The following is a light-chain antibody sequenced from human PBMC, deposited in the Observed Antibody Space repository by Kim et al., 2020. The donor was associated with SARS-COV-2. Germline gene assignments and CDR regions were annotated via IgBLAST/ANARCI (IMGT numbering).Light chain of an antibody. Sequence: QSALTQPASVSGSPGQSITISCTGTSSDVGGYNYVSWYQQHPGKAPKLMIYDVSNRPSGVSNRFSGSKSSNPASLTISGLQAEDDADYYCSSYTSSSTLWLFRGGSQVTVL. CDR1: SSDVGGYNY. CDR2: DVS. CDR3: SSYTSSSTLWL. J-gene: IGLJ3*02. V-gene: IGLV2-14*03.